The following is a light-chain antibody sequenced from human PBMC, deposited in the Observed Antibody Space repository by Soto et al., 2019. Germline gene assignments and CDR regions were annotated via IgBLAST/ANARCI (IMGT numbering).Light chain of an antibody. CDR3: QHTLKWPPK. Sequence: IVMTHSPASLSVTPWERVTLSCRASQSVNMQVLWYQHRPGQAPRLLIYDTSARAAGIPARFSGSGSATEFTLTISSLQSEDFALYYCQHTLKWPPKFGQGTKVDIK. J-gene: IGKJ1*01. CDR2: DTS. CDR1: QSVNMQ. V-gene: IGKV3-15*01.